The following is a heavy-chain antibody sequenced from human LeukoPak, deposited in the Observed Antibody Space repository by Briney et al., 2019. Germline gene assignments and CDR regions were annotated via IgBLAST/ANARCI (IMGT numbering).Heavy chain of an antibody. D-gene: IGHD7-27*01. J-gene: IGHJ5*02. V-gene: IGHV3-13*01. CDR1: GFTLSSYD. CDR2: IATAGDT. CDR3: TRGGDGFDP. Sequence: GGSLRLSCAASGFTLSSYDIHWVRQPPGKGLEWGSAIATAGDTFYSASVKGRFTISRENAKNALYLQMNSLRVGDTAVYYCTRGGDGFDPWGQGTLVTVSS.